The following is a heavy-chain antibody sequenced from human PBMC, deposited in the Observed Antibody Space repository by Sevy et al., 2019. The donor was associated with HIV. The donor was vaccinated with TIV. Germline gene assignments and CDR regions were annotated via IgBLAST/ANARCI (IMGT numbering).Heavy chain of an antibody. CDR2: IYYSGST. J-gene: IGHJ4*02. CDR3: ARGGGYYISGSL. V-gene: IGHV4-59*01. D-gene: IGHD3-10*01. CDR1: GGSISNSY. Sequence: SETLSLTCTVSGGSISNSYWSWIRQPPGKGLEWIGYIYYSGSTKYNPSLKSRVTMSIDTSKNQFSQNLSSVTAADTAVYYCARGGGYYISGSLWGQGTLVTVSS.